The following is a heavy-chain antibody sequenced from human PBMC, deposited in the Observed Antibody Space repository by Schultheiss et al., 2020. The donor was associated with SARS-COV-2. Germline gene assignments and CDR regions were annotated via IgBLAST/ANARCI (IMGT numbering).Heavy chain of an antibody. CDR3: AKGARPEDGYNYHFDS. CDR2: ISYDGSNK. D-gene: IGHD5-24*01. J-gene: IGHJ4*02. CDR1: GFTFNSYA. V-gene: IGHV3-30*04. Sequence: GSLRLSCAASGFTFNSYAMHWVRQPPGKGLEWVAVISYDGSNKYYADSVKGRCTISRDNSKNTLYLQMDSLRAEDTAFYYCAKGARPEDGYNYHFDSWGQGTLVTVSS.